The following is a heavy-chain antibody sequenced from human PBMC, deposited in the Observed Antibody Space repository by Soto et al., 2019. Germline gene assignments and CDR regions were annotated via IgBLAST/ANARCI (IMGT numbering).Heavy chain of an antibody. D-gene: IGHD4-17*01. CDR1: GYTFTSYD. J-gene: IGHJ3*02. CDR3: AREVTTRVTTLDAFDI. V-gene: IGHV1-8*01. Sequence: ASVKVSCKASGYTFTSYDINWVRQATGQGLEWMGWMNPNSGNTGYAQKFQGRVTMTRNTSISTAYMELSSLRSEDTAVYYCAREVTTRVTTLDAFDIWGQGTMVTVSS. CDR2: MNPNSGNT.